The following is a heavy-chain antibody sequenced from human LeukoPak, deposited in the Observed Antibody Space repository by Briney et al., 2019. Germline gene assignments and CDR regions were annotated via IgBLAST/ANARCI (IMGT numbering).Heavy chain of an antibody. Sequence: GGSLRLSCAASGFTFSSYWMHWVRQAPGKGLVWVSRIKSDGSNTNYADSVKGRFTISRDNAKNTLYLQMNSLRAEDTAVYYCARDLGVGYWGQGTLVTVSS. CDR3: ARDLGVGY. V-gene: IGHV3-74*01. CDR2: IKSDGSNT. J-gene: IGHJ4*02. CDR1: GFTFSSYW.